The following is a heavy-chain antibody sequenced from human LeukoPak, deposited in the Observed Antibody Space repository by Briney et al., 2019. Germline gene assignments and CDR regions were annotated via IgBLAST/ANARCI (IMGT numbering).Heavy chain of an antibody. J-gene: IGHJ6*03. D-gene: IGHD1-26*01. V-gene: IGHV3-21*01. Sequence: GGSLRLSCAASGFTFNNYNMNWVRQAPGKALEWVSSITSSGTYIFYADSVKGRFTISRDNAKNSLYLQMNSLGPEDTAVYYCARDPYSGNYGNYYYYYMDVWDKGTTVTISS. CDR2: ITSSGTYI. CDR3: ARDPYSGNYGNYYYYYMDV. CDR1: GFTFNNYN.